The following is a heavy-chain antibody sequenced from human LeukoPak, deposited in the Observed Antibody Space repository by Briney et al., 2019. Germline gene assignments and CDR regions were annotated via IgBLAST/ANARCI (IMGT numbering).Heavy chain of an antibody. D-gene: IGHD3-16*01. Sequence: PGGSLRLSCAASGFTFSSYEMNWVRQAPGKGLEWVSYISSSGSTIYYADSVKGRFPISRDNAKNSLYLQMNSLRAEDTAVYYCARVGPYDWFDPWGQGTLVTVSS. J-gene: IGHJ5*02. V-gene: IGHV3-48*03. CDR3: ARVGPYDWFDP. CDR1: GFTFSSYE. CDR2: ISSSGSTI.